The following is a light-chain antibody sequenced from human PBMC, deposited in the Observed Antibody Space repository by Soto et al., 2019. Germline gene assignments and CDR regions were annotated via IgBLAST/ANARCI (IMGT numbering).Light chain of an antibody. Sequence: NFMLTQPHSVSESPGKTVTISCTRSSGSIASNYVQWYQQRPGSAPTPVIYEDDQRPSGVPDRFSGSIDTSSNSASLTISGLKTEDDADYYCQSYDSSNHGVFGGGTKLTVL. CDR2: EDD. CDR3: QSYDSSNHGV. CDR1: SGSIASNY. J-gene: IGLJ2*01. V-gene: IGLV6-57*03.